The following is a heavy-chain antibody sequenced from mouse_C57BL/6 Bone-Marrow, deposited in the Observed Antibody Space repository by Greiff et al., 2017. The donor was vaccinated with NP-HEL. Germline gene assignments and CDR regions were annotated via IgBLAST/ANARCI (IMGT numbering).Heavy chain of an antibody. V-gene: IGHV1-81*01. CDR1: GYTFTSYG. CDR3: ASSCYYSKSYYAIDY. J-gene: IGHJ4*01. D-gene: IGHD2-5*01. Sequence: QVQLQQSGAELASPVSSLKLSCKASGYTFTSYGISWVKQRTGQGLEWIGEIYPRSGNTYYNEKFKGKATLTADKSSSTAYMELRSLTSEASAGYLCASSCYYSKSYYAIDYLGQGTSVTVS. CDR2: IYPRSGNT.